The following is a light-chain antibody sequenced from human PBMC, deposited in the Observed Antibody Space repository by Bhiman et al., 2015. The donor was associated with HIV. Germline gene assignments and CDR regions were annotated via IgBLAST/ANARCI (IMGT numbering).Light chain of an antibody. J-gene: IGLJ1*01. Sequence: QSALTQPASVSGSPGQSIAISCSGTSSDIGGSDSVSWYQHHPGKAPKLIIYDVSKRPSGVPDRFSGSKSGNTASLTISGLQAEDEADYYCCSYTSSNTYVFGTGTKVTVL. CDR2: DVS. CDR3: CSYTSSNTYV. CDR1: SSDIGGSDS. V-gene: IGLV2-14*03.